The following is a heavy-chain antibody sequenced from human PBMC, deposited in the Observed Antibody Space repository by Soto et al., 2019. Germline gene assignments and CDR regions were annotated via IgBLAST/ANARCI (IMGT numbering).Heavy chain of an antibody. Sequence: EVQLLESGGGLVQPGGSLRLSCAASGFTFSSYAMSWVRQAPGKGLEWVSAISGSGGSTYYADSVKGRFTISRDNSKNTLYLQMNSLRAEDTAVYECASAAREYYYYGMDVWGQGTTVTVSS. CDR2: ISGSGGST. V-gene: IGHV3-23*01. J-gene: IGHJ6*02. CDR3: ASAAREYYYYGMDV. CDR1: GFTFSSYA.